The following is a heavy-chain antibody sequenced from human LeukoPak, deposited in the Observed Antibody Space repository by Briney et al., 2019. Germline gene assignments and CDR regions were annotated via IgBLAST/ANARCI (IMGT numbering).Heavy chain of an antibody. CDR1: GFTFSSYG. CDR3: ARDSVEDSGGAFDI. Sequence: GGSLRLSCAASGFTFSSYGMHWVRQAPGKGLEWVAVIWYDGSNKYYADSVKGRFTISRDNSKNTLYLQMNSLRAEDTAVYYCARDSVEDSGGAFDIWGQGTMVTVSS. J-gene: IGHJ3*02. D-gene: IGHD1-26*01. V-gene: IGHV3-33*01. CDR2: IWYDGSNK.